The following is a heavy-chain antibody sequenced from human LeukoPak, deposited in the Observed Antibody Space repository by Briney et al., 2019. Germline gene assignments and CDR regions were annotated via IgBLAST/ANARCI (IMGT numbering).Heavy chain of an antibody. CDR1: GYTSTADY. D-gene: IGHD3-10*01. J-gene: IGHJ6*04. V-gene: IGHV1-46*01. CDR2: INPSGGST. Sequence: ASVIVSYEASGYTSTADYIHCGRQAPGQGLEWMGVINPSGGSTRCAQKFQGRVTMTGDTCTRTVYMELSSLTSADTAVYYWARGSTDQCWGKGTPVPVSS. CDR3: ARGSTDQC.